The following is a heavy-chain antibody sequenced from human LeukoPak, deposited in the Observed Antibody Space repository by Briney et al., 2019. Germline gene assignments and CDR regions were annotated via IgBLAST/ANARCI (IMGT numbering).Heavy chain of an antibody. CDR1: GGSISSYY. CDR2: IYYSGST. J-gene: IGHJ4*02. V-gene: IGHV4-59*01. Sequence: SETLSLTCTVSGGSISSYYWSWIRQPPGKGLEWIGSIYYSGSTNYSPSLKSRVTISVDTSKNQFSLKLSSVTAADTAVYYCARRGYYYDTSGYYYFDYWGQGTLVTVSS. D-gene: IGHD3-22*01. CDR3: ARRGYYYDTSGYYYFDY.